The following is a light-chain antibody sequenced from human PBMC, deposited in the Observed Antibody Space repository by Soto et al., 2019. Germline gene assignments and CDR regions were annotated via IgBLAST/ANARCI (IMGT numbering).Light chain of an antibody. CDR1: QSVSSN. CDR2: AAS. Sequence: EIVMTQSPATLSVSPGERATLSCRASQSVSSNLAWYQYKPGQAPRLLIYAASTRATGIPARFSGSGSGTRVTLTISSLLSEDFAVYYGQQYNDWPRTVGRGTKLEI. CDR3: QQYNDWPRT. V-gene: IGKV3-15*01. J-gene: IGKJ2*01.